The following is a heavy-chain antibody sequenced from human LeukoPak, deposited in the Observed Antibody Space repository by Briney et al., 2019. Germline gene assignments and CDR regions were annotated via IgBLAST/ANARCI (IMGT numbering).Heavy chain of an antibody. CDR1: GFTFSSYG. D-gene: IGHD5-18*01. CDR2: IGTSISTI. V-gene: IGHV3-48*02. J-gene: IGHJ4*02. CDR3: ARDRGYSYGPPDY. Sequence: PGGSLRLSCAASGFTFSSYGMNWVRQAPGKGLEWVSYIGTSISTIYYADSVKGRFTISRDNAKNSLYLQTNSLRDEDTAVYYCARDRGYSYGPPDYWGQGTLVTVSS.